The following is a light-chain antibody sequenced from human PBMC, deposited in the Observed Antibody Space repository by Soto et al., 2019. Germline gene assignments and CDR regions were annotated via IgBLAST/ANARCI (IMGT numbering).Light chain of an antibody. Sequence: DIRMTQSPSSLSASIGDRVTITCQASQNITNYLSRYQQKPGKAPNLLIYHASKLAKGVTSRFSGSGSGTDFSFIITSLQREDLATYYCQQHNGHPPLTFGQGTRLEIK. V-gene: IGKV1-33*01. CDR3: QQHNGHPPLT. J-gene: IGKJ5*01. CDR2: HAS. CDR1: QNITNY.